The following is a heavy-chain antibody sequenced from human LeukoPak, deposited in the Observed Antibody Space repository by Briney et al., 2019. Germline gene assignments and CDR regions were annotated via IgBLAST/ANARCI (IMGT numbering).Heavy chain of an antibody. CDR3: TRELLSLHQGLDS. Sequence: GGSLRLSCAASGFTFSSHTMNWVRQATGKGLEWVSCISSNVNKMYYAESVRGRFTVSRDNAGNSLSLQMDSLRAEDTAVYYCTRELLSLHQGLDSWGQGTLVTVSS. CDR2: ISSNVNKM. V-gene: IGHV3-21*01. CDR1: GFTFSSHT. J-gene: IGHJ5*01. D-gene: IGHD2/OR15-2a*01.